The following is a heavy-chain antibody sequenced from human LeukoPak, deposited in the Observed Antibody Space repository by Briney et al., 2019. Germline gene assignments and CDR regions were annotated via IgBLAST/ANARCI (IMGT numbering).Heavy chain of an antibody. Sequence: PSETLSLTCAVSGYSISSGYYWGWIRPPPGKGLEWIGSIYHSGSTYYNPSVKRRVTISVDKSKNQFSLKLSSVTAADTAVYYCARLQGYFDYWGQGTLVTVSS. V-gene: IGHV4-38-2*01. CDR2: IYHSGST. CDR1: GYSISSGYY. CDR3: ARLQGYFDY. J-gene: IGHJ4*02. D-gene: IGHD4-11*01.